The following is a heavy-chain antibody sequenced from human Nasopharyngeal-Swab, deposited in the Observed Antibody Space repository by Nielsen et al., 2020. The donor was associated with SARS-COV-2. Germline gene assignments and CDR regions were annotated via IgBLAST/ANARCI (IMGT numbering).Heavy chain of an antibody. D-gene: IGHD6-13*01. CDR3: ARSIAAAGNFPRIRVFPDV. J-gene: IGHJ6*04. Sequence: WIRQPPGKGLEWIGEINHSGSTNYNPSLKCRVTISVDTSKNQFSLKLSSVTAADTAVYYCARSIAAAGNFPRIRVFPDVWGKGTTVTVSS. CDR2: INHSGST. V-gene: IGHV4-34*01.